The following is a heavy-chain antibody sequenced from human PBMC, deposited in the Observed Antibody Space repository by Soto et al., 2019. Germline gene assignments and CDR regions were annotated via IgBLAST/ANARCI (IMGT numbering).Heavy chain of an antibody. CDR1: GFTFSSYA. CDR2: ISYDGSNK. Sequence: GGSLRLSCAASGFTFSSYAMHWVRQAPGKGLEWVAVISYDGSNKYYADSVKGRFTISRDNSKNTLYLQMNSLRAEDTAVYYCARDPLGYCTNGVCYMFDYWGQGTLVTSPQ. D-gene: IGHD2-8*01. J-gene: IGHJ4*02. CDR3: ARDPLGYCTNGVCYMFDY. V-gene: IGHV3-30-3*01.